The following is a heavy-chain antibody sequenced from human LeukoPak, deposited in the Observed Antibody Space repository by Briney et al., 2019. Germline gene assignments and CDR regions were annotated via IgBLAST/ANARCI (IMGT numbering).Heavy chain of an antibody. CDR2: IHYSGST. V-gene: IGHV4-59*08. D-gene: IGHD3-16*01. Sequence: SETLSLTCTVSGDSISTYYWSWIRQPPGKGLEWIGYIHYSGSTNYNPSLRSRVTISVDTSKNQFSLKLSSATAADTAVYFCARRAINSVMFDYWGQGTLVTVSS. CDR3: ARRAINSVMFDY. J-gene: IGHJ4*02. CDR1: GDSISTYY.